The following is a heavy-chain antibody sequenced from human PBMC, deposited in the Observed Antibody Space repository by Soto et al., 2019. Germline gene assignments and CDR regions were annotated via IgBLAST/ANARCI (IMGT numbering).Heavy chain of an antibody. D-gene: IGHD2-2*01. Sequence: XVSLRLSCAASGFTFSNAWMSWVRQAPGKGLEWVGRIKSKTDGGTTDYAAPVKGRFTISRDDSKNTLYLQMNRLKTEDTAVYYCTTSPAATPVSYYYGMDVWGQGTTVTVSS. CDR3: TTSPAATPVSYYYGMDV. CDR1: GFTFSNAW. V-gene: IGHV3-15*01. J-gene: IGHJ6*02. CDR2: IKSKTDGGTT.